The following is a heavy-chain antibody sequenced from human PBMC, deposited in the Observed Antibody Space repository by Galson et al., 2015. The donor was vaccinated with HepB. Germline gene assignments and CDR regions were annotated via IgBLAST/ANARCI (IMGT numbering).Heavy chain of an antibody. D-gene: IGHD2-15*01. CDR1: GFTFSSYA. Sequence: SLRLSCAASGFTFSSYAMSWVRQAPGKGLEWVSAISGSGGSTYYADSVKGRFTIPRDNSKNTLYLQMNSLRAEDTAVYYCAKESGYCSGGSCYRLSVYYGMDVWGQGTTVTVSS. CDR3: AKESGYCSGGSCYRLSVYYGMDV. CDR2: ISGSGGST. J-gene: IGHJ6*02. V-gene: IGHV3-23*01.